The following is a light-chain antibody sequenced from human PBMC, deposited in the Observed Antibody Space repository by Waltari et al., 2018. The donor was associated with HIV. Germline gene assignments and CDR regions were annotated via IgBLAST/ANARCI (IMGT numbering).Light chain of an antibody. CDR1: SANVGAPTS. Sequence: SAMTHPASASGPPRQPITISCTGTSANVGAPTSVSWYQKHPAKAPKIKMYNVKRRPSGVSLRFSGSRSANTASVTIYGLQAEDGADYFCSSDTSSGPRYVLFGGGTRLTVL. V-gene: IGLV2-14*03. J-gene: IGLJ2*01. CDR2: NVK. CDR3: SSDTSSGPRYVL.